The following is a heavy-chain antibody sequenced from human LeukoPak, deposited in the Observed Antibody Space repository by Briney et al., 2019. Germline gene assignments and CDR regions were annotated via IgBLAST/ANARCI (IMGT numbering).Heavy chain of an antibody. J-gene: IGHJ5*02. CDR2: INPNSGGT. D-gene: IGHD6-6*01. CDR1: GYTFTGYY. CDR3: ARDAWQLVQGNWFDP. V-gene: IGHV1-2*04. Sequence: ASVKVSCKASGYTFTGYYMHWVRQAPGQGLEWMGWINPNSGGTNYAQKFQGWVTMTRDTSISTAYMELSRLRSDDTAVYYCARDAWQLVQGNWFDPWGQGTLVTVSS.